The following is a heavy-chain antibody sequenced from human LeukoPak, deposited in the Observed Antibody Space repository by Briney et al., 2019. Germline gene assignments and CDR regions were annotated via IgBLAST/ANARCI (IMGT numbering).Heavy chain of an antibody. J-gene: IGHJ6*03. Sequence: ASVKVSCKASGYTFTSYAMNWVRQAPGQGLEWMGWVNTNTGNPTYAQGFTGRFVFSLDTSVSTAYLQISSLKAEDTAVYYCVRAPGGVPAAYYYYYYMDVWGKGTTVTVSS. CDR1: GYTFTSYA. V-gene: IGHV7-4-1*02. CDR3: VRAPGGVPAAYYYYYYMDV. CDR2: VNTNTGNP. D-gene: IGHD2-2*01.